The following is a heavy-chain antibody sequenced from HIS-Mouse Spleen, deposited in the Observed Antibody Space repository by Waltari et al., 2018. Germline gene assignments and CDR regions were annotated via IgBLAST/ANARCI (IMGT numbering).Heavy chain of an antibody. J-gene: IGHJ5*02. CDR3: ARARWELQGWFDP. Sequence: QVQLQESGPGLVKPSETLSLTCTVSGYSISSGYYWGWIRQPPGKGLEWIGSIYLSGRAYYHPSLKSRVTISVDTSKNQFSLKLSSVTAADTAVYYCARARWELQGWFDPWGQGTLVTVSS. CDR1: GYSISSGYY. CDR2: IYLSGRA. V-gene: IGHV4-38-2*02. D-gene: IGHD1-26*01.